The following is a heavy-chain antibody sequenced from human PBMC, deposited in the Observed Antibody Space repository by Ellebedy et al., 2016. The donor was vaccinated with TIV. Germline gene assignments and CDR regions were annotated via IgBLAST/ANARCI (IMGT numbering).Heavy chain of an antibody. J-gene: IGHJ4*02. CDR2: ISTYNGNT. V-gene: IGHV1-18*04. CDR1: GYTFTTYG. D-gene: IGHD6-19*01. Sequence: AASVKVSCKASGYTFTTYGISWARHAPGQGLEWMGWISTYNGNTNYAQNLQGRVTMTTDTSTSTAYMELRSLRSDDTAVYYCARDRSEQWLVGSGSDYWGQGTLVTVSS. CDR3: ARDRSEQWLVGSGSDY.